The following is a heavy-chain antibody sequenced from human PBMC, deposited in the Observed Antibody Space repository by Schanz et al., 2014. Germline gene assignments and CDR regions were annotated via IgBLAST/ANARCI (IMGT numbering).Heavy chain of an antibody. Sequence: EVQLVESGGGLVKPGGSLRLSCTASRIIFGTYSMNWIRQTPKGLEWVSSINSRSNFIYYAESVKGRVTISRDNAKNSLYMQMNSLRAEDTAVYYCAGAVATIRANSFHTWGQGSMVAVSS. CDR3: AGAVATIRANSFHT. J-gene: IGHJ3*02. V-gene: IGHV3-21*01. CDR1: RIIFGTYS. D-gene: IGHD5-12*01. CDR2: INSRSNFI.